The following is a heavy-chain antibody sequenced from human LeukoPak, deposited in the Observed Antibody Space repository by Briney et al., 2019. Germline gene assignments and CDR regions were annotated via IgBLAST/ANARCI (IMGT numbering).Heavy chain of an antibody. J-gene: IGHJ4*02. CDR1: GGSISSYY. Sequence: SETLSLTCTVSGGSISSYYWSWIRQPPGKGLEWIGSIYYSGSTYYNPSLKSRVTISVDTSKNQFSLKLSSVTAADTAVYYCARLPEGWELSYFDYWGQGTLVTVSS. CDR3: ARLPEGWELSYFDY. CDR2: IYYSGST. V-gene: IGHV4-59*05. D-gene: IGHD1-26*01.